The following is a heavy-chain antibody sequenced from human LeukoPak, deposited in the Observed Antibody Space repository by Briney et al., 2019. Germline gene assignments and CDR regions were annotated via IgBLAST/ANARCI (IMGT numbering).Heavy chain of an antibody. CDR2: IGGSGAST. V-gene: IGHV3-23*01. CDR1: GFAFNFYA. D-gene: IGHD1-26*01. J-gene: IGHJ4*02. Sequence: GGSLRLSCEASGFAFNFYAMSWVRQTPGKGLQWVSGIGGSGASTYYAESVKGRFTISRDNSKNTLYLQMNSLRAEDTAVYYCAKGDTTWELPHDYWGQGTLVTVSS. CDR3: AKGDTTWELPHDY.